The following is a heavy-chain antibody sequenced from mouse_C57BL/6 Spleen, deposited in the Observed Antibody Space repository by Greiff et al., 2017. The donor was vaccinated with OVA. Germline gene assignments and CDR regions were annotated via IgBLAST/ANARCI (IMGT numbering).Heavy chain of an antibody. CDR3: ARDEDEGFAY. J-gene: IGHJ3*01. Sequence: ESGPGLVKPSQSLSLTCSVTGYSITSGYYWNWIRQFPGNKLEWMGYISYDGSNNYNPSLKNRISITRDTSKNQFFLKLNSVTTEDTATYYCARDEDEGFAYWGQGTLVTVSA. V-gene: IGHV3-6*01. CDR1: GYSITSGYY. CDR2: ISYDGSN.